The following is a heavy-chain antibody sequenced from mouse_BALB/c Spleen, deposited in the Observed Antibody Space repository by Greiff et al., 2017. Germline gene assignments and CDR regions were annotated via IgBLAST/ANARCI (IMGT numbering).Heavy chain of an antibody. CDR1: GYTFTDYN. CDR2: INPNNGGT. Sequence: EVQLQQSGPELVKPGASVKIPCKASGYTFTDYNMDWVKQSHGKSLEWIGDINPNNGGTIYNQKFKGKATLTVDKSSSTAYMELRSLTSEDTAVYYCARLIYYGNYAYYAMDYWGQGTSVTVSS. D-gene: IGHD2-1*01. CDR3: ARLIYYGNYAYYAMDY. J-gene: IGHJ4*01. V-gene: IGHV1-18*01.